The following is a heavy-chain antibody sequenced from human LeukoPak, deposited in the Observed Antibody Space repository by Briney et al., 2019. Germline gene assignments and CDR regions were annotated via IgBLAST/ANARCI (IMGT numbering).Heavy chain of an antibody. J-gene: IGHJ4*02. CDR3: ARGDYDSSGYYLDY. D-gene: IGHD3-22*01. CDR1: GGSISSGGYS. Sequence: SQTLSLTCAVSGGSISSGGYSWSWIRQPPGKGLEWIGYVYHSGSTYYNPSLKSRVTISVDRSKNQFSLKLSSVTAADTAVYYCARGDYDSSGYYLDYWGQGTLVTVSS. CDR2: VYHSGST. V-gene: IGHV4-30-2*01.